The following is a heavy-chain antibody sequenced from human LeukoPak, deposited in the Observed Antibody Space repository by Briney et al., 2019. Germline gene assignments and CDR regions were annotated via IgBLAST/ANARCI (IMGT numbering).Heavy chain of an antibody. J-gene: IGHJ4*02. CDR1: GGSFSGYY. D-gene: IGHD5-12*01. Sequence: SETLSLTCAVYGGSFSGYYWSWLRQPPGKGLEWFGYVYDSGSTNYNPSLKSRVTISVDTSKNQFSLKLSSVTAADTAVYYCARKRWLRSFDYWGQRTLVTVSS. CDR3: ARKRWLRSFDY. V-gene: IGHV4-34*01. CDR2: VYDSGST.